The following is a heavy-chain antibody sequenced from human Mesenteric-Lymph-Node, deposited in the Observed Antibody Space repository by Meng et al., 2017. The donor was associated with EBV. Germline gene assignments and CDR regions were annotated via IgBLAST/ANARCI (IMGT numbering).Heavy chain of an antibody. Sequence: QVQLVQVGAEVKKPGASVKVSCKASGYTFTSYDINWVRQAPGQGLEWMGWVNPDSGNTGFPEKFQGRITMTRNTSISTTYMELRSLTSEDTAVYYCARGMSYYDNSGFFDYWGQGALVTVSS. V-gene: IGHV1-8*01. CDR1: GYTFTSYD. CDR2: VNPDSGNT. D-gene: IGHD3-22*01. J-gene: IGHJ4*02. CDR3: ARGMSYYDNSGFFDY.